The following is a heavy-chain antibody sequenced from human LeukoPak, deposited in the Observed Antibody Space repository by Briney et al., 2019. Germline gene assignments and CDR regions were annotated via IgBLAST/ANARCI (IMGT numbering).Heavy chain of an antibody. V-gene: IGHV4-59*12. D-gene: IGHD5-18*01. CDR2: IYYSGST. Sequence: PSETLSLTCTVSGGSISSYYWSWIRQPPGKGLEWIGSIYYSGSTYYNPSLKSRVTISVDTSKNQFSLKLSSVTAADTAVYYRARSIQLWLVAFDIWGQGTMVTVSS. J-gene: IGHJ3*02. CDR3: ARSIQLWLVAFDI. CDR1: GGSISSYY.